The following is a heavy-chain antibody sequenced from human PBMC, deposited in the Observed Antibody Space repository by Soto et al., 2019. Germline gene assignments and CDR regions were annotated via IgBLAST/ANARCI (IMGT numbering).Heavy chain of an antibody. V-gene: IGHV4-59*01. CDR2: NIYAGTS. Sequence: SETLPLTCTVCGGSIIGNYWNWRRQHQKKGLEWIGYNIYAGTSLYTPSLKSRVTISVDTSKNQFSLKLTSVTAADTAVYYCARHDIIPKLQNGMGVRGQGTMVTVSS. CDR1: GGSIIGNY. J-gene: IGHJ6*02. CDR3: ARHDIIPKLQNGMGV.